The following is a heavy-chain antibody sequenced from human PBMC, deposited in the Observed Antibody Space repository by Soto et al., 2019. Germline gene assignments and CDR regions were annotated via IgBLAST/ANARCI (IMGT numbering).Heavy chain of an antibody. J-gene: IGHJ4*02. D-gene: IGHD3-22*01. CDR1: GFTFSSYW. V-gene: IGHV3-74*01. Sequence: EVQLVESGGGLVQPGGSLRLSCAASGFTFSSYWMHWVRQAPGKGLVWVSRINSDGSSTSYADSVKGRFTISRDNDKNTVYLQMNKLRAQETAVYYWARGETFPDDSSGYPDYWGQGTLVTVSS. CDR2: INSDGSST. CDR3: ARGETFPDDSSGYPDY.